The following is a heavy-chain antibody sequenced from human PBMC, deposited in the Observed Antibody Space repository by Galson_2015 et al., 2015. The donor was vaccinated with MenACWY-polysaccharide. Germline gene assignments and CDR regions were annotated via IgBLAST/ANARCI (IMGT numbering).Heavy chain of an antibody. D-gene: IGHD2-2*01. Sequence: QSGAEVKKPGESLKISCKGSGYSFTSYYLGWVRQMPGKGLEWMGIVWPGDSDARYSPSFQGQDTISVDKSISTAYLQWTSLKASDTAIYYCARRSYHFLDFWGQGTLVTVSS. CDR1: GYSFTSYY. CDR2: VWPGDSDA. CDR3: ARRSYHFLDF. J-gene: IGHJ4*02. V-gene: IGHV5-51*01.